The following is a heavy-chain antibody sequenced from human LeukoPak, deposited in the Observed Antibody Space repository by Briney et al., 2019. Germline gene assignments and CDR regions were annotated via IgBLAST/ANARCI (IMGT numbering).Heavy chain of an antibody. CDR3: ARERQIAAAGTFDY. CDR1: GYTFTSYD. J-gene: IGHJ4*02. Sequence: GASVKVSCKASGYTFTSYDINWVRQATGQGLEWMGWINPNSGGTNYAQKFQGRVTMTRDTSISTAYMELSRLRSDDTAVYYCARERQIAAAGTFDYWGQGTLVTVSS. D-gene: IGHD6-13*01. CDR2: INPNSGGT. V-gene: IGHV1-2*02.